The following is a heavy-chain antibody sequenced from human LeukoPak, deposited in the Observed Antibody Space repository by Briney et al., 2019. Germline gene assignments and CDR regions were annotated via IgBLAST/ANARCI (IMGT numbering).Heavy chain of an antibody. D-gene: IGHD6-13*01. CDR1: GYTLTELS. V-gene: IGHV3-11*04. CDR2: ISSSGSTI. J-gene: IGHJ5*02. CDR3: ATGGRYSSSWYGVGSWFDP. Sequence: SCKVSGYTLTELSMHWVRQAPGKGLEWVSYISSSGSTIYYADSVKGRFTISRDNAKNSLYLQMNSLRAEDTAVYYCATGGRYSSSWYGVGSWFDPWGQGTLVTVSS.